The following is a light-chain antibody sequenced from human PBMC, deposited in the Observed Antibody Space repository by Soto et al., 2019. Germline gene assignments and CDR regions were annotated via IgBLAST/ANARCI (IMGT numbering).Light chain of an antibody. J-gene: IGKJ1*01. CDR2: TAS. CDR3: QQTYTLPRT. V-gene: IGKV1-39*01. Sequence: VHRTHSPASLSASVGERVTIAGLSSQTGSKYVNWYQQKPGKVPDLLIYTASTLYSGVPSRFSGRGSGTEFTLTISSLQPEDFATYYCQQTYTLPRTFAQGTKVDI. CDR1: QTGSKY.